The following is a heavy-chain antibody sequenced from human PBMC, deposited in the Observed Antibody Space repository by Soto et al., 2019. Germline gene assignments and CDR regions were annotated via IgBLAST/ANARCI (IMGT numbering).Heavy chain of an antibody. CDR1: GYTFTSYD. Sequence: GASVKVSCKASGYTFTSYDINWVRQATGQGLEWMGWMNPNSGNTGYAQKFQGRVTMTRNTSISTAYMELSSLRSEDTAVYYCTRSRGGYCSSTSCHTLYYFDYWGQGTLVTVSS. CDR3: TRSRGGYCSSTSCHTLYYFDY. CDR2: MNPNSGNT. D-gene: IGHD2-2*01. V-gene: IGHV1-8*01. J-gene: IGHJ4*02.